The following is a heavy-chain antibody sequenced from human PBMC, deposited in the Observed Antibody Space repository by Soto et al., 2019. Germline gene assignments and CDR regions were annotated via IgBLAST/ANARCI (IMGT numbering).Heavy chain of an antibody. D-gene: IGHD5-12*01. V-gene: IGHV3-33*01. CDR1: GFTFSSYG. CDR2: IWYDGSNK. CDR3: ARTLMMATIPAD. Sequence: GGSLSLSCAASGFTFSSYGMHWVRQAPGKGLEWVAVIWYDGSNKYYADSVKGRFTISRDNSKNTLYLQMNSLRAEDTAVYYCARTLMMATIPADWGQGTLVTVSS. J-gene: IGHJ4*02.